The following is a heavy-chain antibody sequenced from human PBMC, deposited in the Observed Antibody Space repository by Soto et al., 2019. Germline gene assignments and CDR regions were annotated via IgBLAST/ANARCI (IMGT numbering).Heavy chain of an antibody. J-gene: IGHJ3*02. D-gene: IGHD3-22*01. CDR3: ARGDYYDTSGPFSDAFDI. CDR1: GFTFSSHW. CDR2: IKPDGSEK. Sequence: GGSLRLSCAASGFTFSSHWMSWVRQAPGRGLEWVANIKPDGSEKWYIDSVKGRFTISRDNAKNSLYLQMNSLRAEDTAVYYCARGDYYDTSGPFSDAFDIWGQGTMVTVSS. V-gene: IGHV3-7*04.